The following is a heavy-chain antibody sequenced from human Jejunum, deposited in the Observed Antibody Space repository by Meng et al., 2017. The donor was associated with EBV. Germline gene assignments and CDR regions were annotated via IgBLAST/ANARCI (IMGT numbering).Heavy chain of an antibody. Sequence: QVQRVESGGGVVQPGRSLRLSCAASGFTFSPFGMHWVRQAPGKGLEWVATISYDGRSEYYADSVKGRFTISRDNSKNTLYLQMNSLRGEDTAVYYCARGRPLGCSGGSCYPDYWGQGTLVTVSS. CDR1: GFTFSPFG. D-gene: IGHD2-15*01. CDR2: ISYDGRSE. CDR3: ARGRPLGCSGGSCYPDY. J-gene: IGHJ4*02. V-gene: IGHV3-30*03.